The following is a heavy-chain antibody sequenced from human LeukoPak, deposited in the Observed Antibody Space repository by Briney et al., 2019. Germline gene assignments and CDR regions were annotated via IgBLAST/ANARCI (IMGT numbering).Heavy chain of an antibody. D-gene: IGHD3-10*01. CDR3: AKDMSSMVRGVVAFDI. CDR1: GFTFSNYL. J-gene: IGHJ3*02. V-gene: IGHV3-48*04. CDR2: ISSTGGTI. Sequence: GGSLRLSCVGSGFTFSNYLMNWVRQAPGKGLEWVSFISSTGGTIYYADAVKGRFTISRDNAKNSLYLQMNSLRAEDTALYYCAKDMSSMVRGVVAFDIWGQGTMVTVSS.